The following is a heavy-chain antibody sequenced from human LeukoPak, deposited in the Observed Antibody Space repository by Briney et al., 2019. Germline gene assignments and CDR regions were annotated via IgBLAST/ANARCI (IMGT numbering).Heavy chain of an antibody. D-gene: IGHD3-22*01. CDR2: ISTAGDT. CDR3: ARDISGGYDGLDV. Sequence: PGGSLRLSCAASGLTFSRYDMHWVRQVTGKGLEWVSAISTAGDTYYPGSVKGRFTVSRENAKNSLYLQMNSLSAGDTAVYYCARDISGGYDGLDVWGQGTTVTVSS. CDR1: GLTFSRYD. V-gene: IGHV3-13*01. J-gene: IGHJ6*02.